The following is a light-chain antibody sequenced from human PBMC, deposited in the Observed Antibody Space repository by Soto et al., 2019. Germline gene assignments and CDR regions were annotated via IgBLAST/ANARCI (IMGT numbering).Light chain of an antibody. Sequence: DIRMTQSPSSLSVSVGDGVTITCRASETINNYLNLYQQKPGRAHNLLIHAASTLQSGVPSRFSGSGSGTDVTLTISSLQPEDFATYSCQQSYTTPWTFGLGTRVEI. CDR1: ETINNY. CDR2: AAS. V-gene: IGKV1-39*01. CDR3: QQSYTTPWT. J-gene: IGKJ1*01.